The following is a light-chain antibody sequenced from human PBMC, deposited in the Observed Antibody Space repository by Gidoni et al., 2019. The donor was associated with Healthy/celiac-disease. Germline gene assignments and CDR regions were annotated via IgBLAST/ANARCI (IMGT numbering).Light chain of an antibody. V-gene: IGKV1-33*01. J-gene: IGKJ2*01. Sequence: IQMTQYPSSLSASVGDRVTITCQASQDISNYLIWYQQKPGKAPKLLIYDASNLETGVPSRFSGSGSGTDFTFTISSLQPEDIATYYCQQYDNLPYTFGQXTKLEIK. CDR2: DAS. CDR1: QDISNY. CDR3: QQYDNLPYT.